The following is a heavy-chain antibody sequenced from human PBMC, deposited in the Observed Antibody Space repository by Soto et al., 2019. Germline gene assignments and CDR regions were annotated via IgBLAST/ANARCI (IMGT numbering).Heavy chain of an antibody. D-gene: IGHD2-8*01. J-gene: IGHJ6*02. CDR3: VNRGENRGGLHCTNGGCVHPLYYYYGMDV. Sequence: GGSLRLSCSASGFTFSSYAMHWVRQAPGKGLEYVSAISSNGGSTYYADSVKGRFTISRDNSKNTLYLQMSSLRAEDTAVYYCVNRGENRGGLHCTNGGCVHPLYYYYGMDVWGQGTTVTVSS. CDR2: ISSNGGST. CDR1: GFTFSSYA. V-gene: IGHV3-64D*06.